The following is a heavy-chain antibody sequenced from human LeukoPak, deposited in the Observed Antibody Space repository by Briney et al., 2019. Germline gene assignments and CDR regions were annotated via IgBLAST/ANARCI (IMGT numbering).Heavy chain of an antibody. Sequence: ASVKVSCKASGYTFTGYYMHWVRQAPGQGLEWMGWINPNSGGTNYAQKFQGRVTMTRDTSISTAYMELSRLRSDDTAVYCCARAAAAIHDEAFDIWGQGTMVTVSS. J-gene: IGHJ3*02. CDR1: GYTFTGYY. CDR2: INPNSGGT. D-gene: IGHD2-2*02. CDR3: ARAAAAIHDEAFDI. V-gene: IGHV1-2*02.